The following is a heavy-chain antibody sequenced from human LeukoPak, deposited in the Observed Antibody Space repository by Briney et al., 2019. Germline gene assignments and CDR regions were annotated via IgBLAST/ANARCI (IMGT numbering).Heavy chain of an antibody. V-gene: IGHV1-46*01. D-gene: IGHD6-13*01. Sequence: ASVKVSCKASGYTVTSYYMHWVRQAPGQGLEWMGILNPSGGSSSYAQKFQGRATLTRATSTSTVYMELSSLRSEDTAVYYCARDLAAAGRDGYGYWGQGTLVTVSS. CDR1: GYTVTSYY. CDR3: ARDLAAAGRDGYGY. J-gene: IGHJ4*02. CDR2: LNPSGGSS.